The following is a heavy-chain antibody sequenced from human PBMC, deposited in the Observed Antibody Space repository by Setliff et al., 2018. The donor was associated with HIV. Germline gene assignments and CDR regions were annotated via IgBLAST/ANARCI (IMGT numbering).Heavy chain of an antibody. CDR3: ARHGTWNSQRFHFDY. J-gene: IGHJ4*02. Sequence: SETLSLTCTVSGGSISSGGYYWSWIRQHPGKGLEWIGHIYYTEITYYNPSLRSRLTISLDTSKNQFSLKLSSVTAADTAVYFCARHGTWNSQRFHFDYWGQGTPVTVSS. CDR1: GGSISSGGYY. CDR2: IYYTEIT. V-gene: IGHV4-31*03. D-gene: IGHD1-7*01.